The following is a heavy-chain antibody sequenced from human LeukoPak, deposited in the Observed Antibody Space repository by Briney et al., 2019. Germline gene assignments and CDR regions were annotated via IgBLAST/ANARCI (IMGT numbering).Heavy chain of an antibody. Sequence: GGSLRLSCAASGFTFSSYGMHWVRQAPGKGLEWVAFIRYDGSNKYYADSVKGRFTISRDNSKNTLYLQMNSLRAEDTAVYYCAKEEIAVAGNRPRFDYWGQGTLVTV. CDR1: GFTFSSYG. V-gene: IGHV3-30*02. D-gene: IGHD6-19*01. CDR2: IRYDGSNK. J-gene: IGHJ4*02. CDR3: AKEEIAVAGNRPRFDY.